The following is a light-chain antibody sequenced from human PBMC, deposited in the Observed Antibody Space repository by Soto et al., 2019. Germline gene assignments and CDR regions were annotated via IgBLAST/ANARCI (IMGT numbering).Light chain of an antibody. Sequence: DIQMTQSPSSVSASVGDRVTITCRASQGISSWLAWYQQKPEKAPKLVIYDASSLQSGVPSRYSGSGSGTDFTLTISSLQPEDFATYYCQHYNSYSEAFGQGTKVELK. CDR2: DAS. V-gene: IGKV1D-16*01. CDR1: QGISSW. J-gene: IGKJ1*01. CDR3: QHYNSYSEA.